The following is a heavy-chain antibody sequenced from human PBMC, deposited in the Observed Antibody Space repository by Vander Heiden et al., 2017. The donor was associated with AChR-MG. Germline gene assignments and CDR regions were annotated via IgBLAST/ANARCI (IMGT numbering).Heavy chain of an antibody. Sequence: QVQLVESGGGVVQPGRSLRLSCAASGFTFSSYGMHWVRQATGKGLEWVAVISYDGSNKYYADSVKGRFTISRDNSKNTLFLQMNSLRAEDTAVYYCAKRGLSTSTNQWGQGTLVTVSS. CDR3: AKRGLSTSTNQ. CDR1: GFTFSSYG. CDR2: ISYDGSNK. J-gene: IGHJ4*02. D-gene: IGHD2-2*01. V-gene: IGHV3-30*18.